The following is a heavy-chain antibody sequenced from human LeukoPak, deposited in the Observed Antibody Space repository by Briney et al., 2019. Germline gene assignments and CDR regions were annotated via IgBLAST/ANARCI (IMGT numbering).Heavy chain of an antibody. CDR2: IKQDGSEK. CDR1: GFTFSSYW. CDR3: ARVSGGWISFHAFDI. D-gene: IGHD6-19*01. V-gene: IGHV3-7*01. J-gene: IGHJ3*02. Sequence: GGSLRLSCAASGFTFSSYWMSWVRQAPGKGLEWVANIKQDGSEKYYVDSVKGRFTISRDNAKNSLYLQMNSLRAEDTAVYYCARVSGGWISFHAFDIWGQGTMVTVSS.